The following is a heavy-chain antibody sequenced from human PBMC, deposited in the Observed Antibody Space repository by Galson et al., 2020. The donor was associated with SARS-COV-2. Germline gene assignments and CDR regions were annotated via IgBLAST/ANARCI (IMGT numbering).Heavy chain of an antibody. Sequence: ASVKVSCKASGYTFTSYDINWVRQATGQGLEWMGWMNPNSGNTGYAQKFQGRVTMTRNTSISTAYMELSSLRSEDTAVYYCARDTAMLYYCYGMDVGGQGTTVTVSS. D-gene: IGHD5-18*01. CDR1: GYTFTSYD. V-gene: IGHV1-8*01. J-gene: IGHJ6*02. CDR3: ARDTAMLYYCYGMDV. CDR2: MNPNSGNT.